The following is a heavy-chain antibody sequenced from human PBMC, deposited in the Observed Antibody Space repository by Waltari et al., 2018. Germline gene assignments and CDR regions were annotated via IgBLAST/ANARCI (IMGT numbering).Heavy chain of an antibody. J-gene: IGHJ5*02. CDR2: IYYRGST. CDR3: ARLAVAGLWFDP. D-gene: IGHD6-19*01. CDR1: GGSISSSRYY. Sequence: QLQLQESRPGLVKPSETLSLTCTVSGGSISSSRYYWGWIRQPPGQGLEWIGRIYYRGSTYYNPSLKSRVTISVDTSKNQFSLKLSSVTAADTAVYYCARLAVAGLWFDPWGQGTLVTVSS. V-gene: IGHV4-39*01.